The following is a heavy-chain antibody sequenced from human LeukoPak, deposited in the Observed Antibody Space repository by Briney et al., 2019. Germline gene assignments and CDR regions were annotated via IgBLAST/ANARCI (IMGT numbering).Heavy chain of an antibody. CDR3: ARAPKHIVVVTAIHGNYFDY. J-gene: IGHJ4*02. D-gene: IGHD2-21*02. V-gene: IGHV3-30*04. CDR1: GFAFSNYA. Sequence: GGSLRLSCAASGFAFSNYAMHWVRQAPGKGLEWVAVISYDGSNKYYADSVKGRFTISRDNSKNTLYLQMNSLRAEDTAVYYCARAPKHIVVVTAIHGNYFDYWGQGTLVTVSS. CDR2: ISYDGSNK.